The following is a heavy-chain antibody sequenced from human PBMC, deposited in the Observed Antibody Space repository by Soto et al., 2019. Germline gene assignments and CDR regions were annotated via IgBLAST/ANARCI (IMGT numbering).Heavy chain of an antibody. V-gene: IGHV4-34*01. J-gene: IGHJ4*02. CDR1: GGSFSGYY. D-gene: IGHD6-13*01. CDR3: AMGTAAAGFGY. Sequence: SETLSLTCAVYGGSFSGYYWSWIRQPPGKGLEWIGEINHSGSTNYNPSLKSRVTISVDTSKNQFSLKLSSVTPEDTAVYYCAMGTAAAGFGYWGQGTLVTVSS. CDR2: INHSGST.